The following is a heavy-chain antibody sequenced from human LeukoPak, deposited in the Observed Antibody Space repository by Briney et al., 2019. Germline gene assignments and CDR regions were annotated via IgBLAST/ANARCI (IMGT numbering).Heavy chain of an antibody. CDR1: GYSISSGYF. V-gene: IGHV4-38-2*02. CDR2: IYHSGST. D-gene: IGHD6-19*01. J-gene: IGHJ4*02. CDR3: TRDQPYSSGWYVGN. Sequence: SETLSLTCGVSGYSISSGYFWGWIRQPPGKGLEWIGSIYHSGSTYYNPSLKSRVTISVDTSKNQFSLKVSSVTAADTAVYYCTRDQPYSSGWYVGNWGQGTLVTVSS.